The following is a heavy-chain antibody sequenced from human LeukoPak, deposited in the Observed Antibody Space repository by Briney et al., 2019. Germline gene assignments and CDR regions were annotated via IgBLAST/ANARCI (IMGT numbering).Heavy chain of an antibody. Sequence: PGGSLRLSCVTSGFSFSNYDMSWVRPAPGKGLEWVSGITANTRGRITYYADSVKGRFTISRDSSKDTLYLQMNSLRAEDTAVYFCARGGYFSFDYWGQGTLVTVSS. J-gene: IGHJ4*02. CDR3: ARGGYFSFDY. CDR1: GFSFSNYD. CDR2: ITANTRGRIT. V-gene: IGHV3-23*01. D-gene: IGHD2/OR15-2a*01.